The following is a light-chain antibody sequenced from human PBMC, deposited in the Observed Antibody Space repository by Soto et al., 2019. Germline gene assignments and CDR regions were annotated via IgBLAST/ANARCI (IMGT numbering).Light chain of an antibody. CDR2: GAS. J-gene: IGKJ3*01. V-gene: IGKV3-20*01. Sequence: EIVLTQSPGTLSLSPGERATLSCRASQSVSGSYLAWYQQKPGQAPRLLIYGASSRATGIPDRFSGSGSGTDFTLTISRLEPEDFALYYCQQYGGSPFTFGPGTQVDIK. CDR3: QQYGGSPFT. CDR1: QSVSGSY.